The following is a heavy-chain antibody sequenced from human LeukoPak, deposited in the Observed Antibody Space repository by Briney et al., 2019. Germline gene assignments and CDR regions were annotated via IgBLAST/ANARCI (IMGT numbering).Heavy chain of an antibody. CDR1: GFTFSEYS. CDR3: AKSSGWTLNWFDS. J-gene: IGHJ5*01. CDR2: ISDSAFAT. V-gene: IGHV3-23*01. D-gene: IGHD6-25*01. Sequence: GGSLRLSCSASGFTFSEYSMAWVRQTPGKGLEWVSAISDSAFATYNTDSVKGRFTISRDNSKNTLYLQVNNLRAEDTALYYCAKSSGWTLNWFDSWGQGTLVTVSS.